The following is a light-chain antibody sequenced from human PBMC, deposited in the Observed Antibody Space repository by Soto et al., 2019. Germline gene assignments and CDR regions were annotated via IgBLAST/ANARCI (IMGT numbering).Light chain of an antibody. V-gene: IGKV1-5*01. Sequence: DIEMTQSPSTLSASVGDRLTITCRASQTIRRWLAWYQQRPGKAPKVLIYDASTFESGVPARFSGSGSETEFTLTISSLQPEDSATYYCQHYNSDPWTFGQGTKVEIK. CDR1: QTIRRW. CDR3: QHYNSDPWT. CDR2: DAS. J-gene: IGKJ1*01.